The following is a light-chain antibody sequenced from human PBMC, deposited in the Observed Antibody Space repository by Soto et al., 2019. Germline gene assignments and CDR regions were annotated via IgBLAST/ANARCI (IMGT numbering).Light chain of an antibody. CDR2: GAS. J-gene: IGKJ1*01. V-gene: IGKV3-20*01. Sequence: EIVLTQSPGTLSLSPGERATLSCRASQSVSSSYLAWYQQKPGQAPRLLMYGASSRATGIPDRFSGSGSGTDFTLTISRLEPEDFAVYYCHQYGSSRTFGQGTKADIK. CDR3: HQYGSSRT. CDR1: QSVSSSY.